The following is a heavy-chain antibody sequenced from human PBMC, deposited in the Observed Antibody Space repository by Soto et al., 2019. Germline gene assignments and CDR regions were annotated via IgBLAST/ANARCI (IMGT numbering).Heavy chain of an antibody. Sequence: EVHLVESGGGLVKPGGSLRLSCAASGFSISSYAMNWVRQAPGKGLEWVLCISSSSSDIQYADSVKGRFIISRDNAKNSLEQQMNSLRAEDTAVYYCARDEGGGNVHYYYYGIDVWGQGTTDTVSS. CDR1: GFSISSYA. CDR3: ARDEGGGNVHYYYYGIDV. J-gene: IGHJ6*02. CDR2: ISSSSSDI. V-gene: IGHV3-21*01. D-gene: IGHD5-12*01.